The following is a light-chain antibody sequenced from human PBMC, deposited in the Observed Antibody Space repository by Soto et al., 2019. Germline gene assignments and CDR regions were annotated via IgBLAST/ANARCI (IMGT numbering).Light chain of an antibody. Sequence: QYVLTQPPSVSGAPGQRVTISCTGSSNNIGAGYDVHWYQQLPGTAPKLLIYGNSNRPSGVPDRFSGSKSGTSASLAITKLQAEDEADYYCQSYDSSLSVVFGGGTKLTVL. V-gene: IGLV1-40*01. CDR1: SNNIGAGYD. J-gene: IGLJ2*01. CDR2: GNS. CDR3: QSYDSSLSVV.